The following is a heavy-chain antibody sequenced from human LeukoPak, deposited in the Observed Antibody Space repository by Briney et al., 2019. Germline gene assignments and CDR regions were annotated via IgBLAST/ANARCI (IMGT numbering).Heavy chain of an antibody. Sequence: SETLSLTCTVSGGSISSYHWSWIRQSAGKGLEWIGRMYSSGSTNYNPSLKSRVTMSVDTSKNQFSLKLSSVTAADTAVYFCARDGPDAYYDFWSGYSRSLYYFDYWGQGTLVTVSS. CDR2: MYSSGST. V-gene: IGHV4-4*07. CDR3: ARDGPDAYYDFWSGYSRSLYYFDY. CDR1: GGSISSYH. D-gene: IGHD3-3*01. J-gene: IGHJ4*02.